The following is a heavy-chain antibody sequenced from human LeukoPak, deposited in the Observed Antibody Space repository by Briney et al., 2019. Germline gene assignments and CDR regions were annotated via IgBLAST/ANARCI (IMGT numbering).Heavy chain of an antibody. D-gene: IGHD2/OR15-2a*01. Sequence: SETLSLTCTVSGGSISSYYWSWIRQPPGKGLEWIGYIYYSGSTNYNPSLKSRVTISVDTSKNQFSLKLNSVTAADTAVYYCAREGSTIRGIDYWGQGTLVTVSS. J-gene: IGHJ4*02. CDR3: AREGSTIRGIDY. V-gene: IGHV4-59*01. CDR2: IYYSGST. CDR1: GGSISSYY.